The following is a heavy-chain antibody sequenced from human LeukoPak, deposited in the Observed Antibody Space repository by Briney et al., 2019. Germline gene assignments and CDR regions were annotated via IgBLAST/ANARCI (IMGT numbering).Heavy chain of an antibody. Sequence: GASVKASCKASGYTFTGYYMHWVRQAPGQGLEWMGWMNPNSGNTGYAQKFQGRVTMTRNTSISTAYMELSSLRSEDTAVYYCASYDFWSGERGDYWGQGTLVTVSS. J-gene: IGHJ4*02. D-gene: IGHD3-3*01. CDR3: ASYDFWSGERGDY. V-gene: IGHV1-8*02. CDR2: MNPNSGNT. CDR1: GYTFTGYY.